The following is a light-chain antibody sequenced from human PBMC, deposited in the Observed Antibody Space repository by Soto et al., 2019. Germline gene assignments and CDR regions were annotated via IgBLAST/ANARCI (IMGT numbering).Light chain of an antibody. CDR2: SNN. J-gene: IGLJ1*01. V-gene: IGLV1-44*01. CDR3: AAWDDSLNGQV. Sequence: QSVLTQLPSASGTPGQRVTISCSGSSSNIGSNTVNWYQQLPGTAPKLLIYSNNQRPSGVPDRFSGSKSGTSASLAISGLQSEDEADYYCAAWDDSLNGQVFGTGIKLTVL. CDR1: SSNIGSNT.